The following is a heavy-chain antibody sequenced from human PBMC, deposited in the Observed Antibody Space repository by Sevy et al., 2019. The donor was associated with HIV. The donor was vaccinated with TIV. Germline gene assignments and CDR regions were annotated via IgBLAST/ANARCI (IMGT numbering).Heavy chain of an antibody. CDR2: SYHSGTT. J-gene: IGHJ2*01. CDR3: AREGRVFYGSGTYYNDWYFDL. D-gene: IGHD3-10*01. CDR1: GFSVSSDNY. V-gene: IGHV4-38-2*02. Sequence: SETLSLTCTVSGFSVSSDNYWGWLRPSPGKGLQWIGSSYHSGTTYYNSSLNSRVTISVDTSRNRFSLRLNSVTAADTALYFCAREGRVFYGSGTYYNDWYFDLWGRGTLVTVSS.